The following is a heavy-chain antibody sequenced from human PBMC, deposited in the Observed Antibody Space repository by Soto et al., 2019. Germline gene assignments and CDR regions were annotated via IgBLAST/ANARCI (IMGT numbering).Heavy chain of an antibody. Sequence: QVHLVQSGAEVRKPGASVKVSCKASGYSFTSYGISWVRQAPGQELEWMGWISTDNGNTNYAHNLQGRVSMTIDPSTSTAYMELWSLGSDDTAVYYCARDVPDTSLFFYYYGMDVWGQGTTVTVSS. CDR2: ISTDNGNT. D-gene: IGHD2-21*01. V-gene: IGHV1-18*01. J-gene: IGHJ6*02. CDR3: ARDVPDTSLFFYYYGMDV. CDR1: GYSFTSYG.